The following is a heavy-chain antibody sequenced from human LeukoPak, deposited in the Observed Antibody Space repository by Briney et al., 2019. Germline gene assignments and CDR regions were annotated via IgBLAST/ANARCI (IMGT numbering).Heavy chain of an antibody. CDR2: IIPIFGTA. D-gene: IGHD2-15*01. V-gene: IGHV1-69*06. CDR3: ARDQVVAATRGWFDP. J-gene: IGHJ5*02. Sequence: GASVKVSCKASGGTFSSYAISWVRQAPGQGLEWMGGIIPIFGTANYAQKFQGRDTMTADKSTSTAYMELSSLRSEDTAVYYCARDQVVAATRGWFDPWGQGTLVTVSS. CDR1: GGTFSSYA.